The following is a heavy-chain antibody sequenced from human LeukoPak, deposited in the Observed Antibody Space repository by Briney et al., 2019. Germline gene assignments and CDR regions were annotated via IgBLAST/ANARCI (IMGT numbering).Heavy chain of an antibody. CDR1: GFTVSSNY. D-gene: IGHD6-6*01. CDR2: IYSGGST. Sequence: GGSLRLSCAASGFTVSSNYMSWVRQAPGKGLEWVSVIYSGGSTYYADSVKGRFTISRDNSKNTLYLQMNSLRADDTAVYYCARPQAESRSEPTLDYWGQGTLVTVSS. J-gene: IGHJ4*02. V-gene: IGHV3-66*04. CDR3: ARPQAESRSEPTLDY.